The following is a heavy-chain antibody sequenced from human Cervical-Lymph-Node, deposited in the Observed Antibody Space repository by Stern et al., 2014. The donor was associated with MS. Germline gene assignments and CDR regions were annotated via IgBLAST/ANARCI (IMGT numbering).Heavy chain of an antibody. CDR3: AKDHLDYLWENYRYTSYGY. J-gene: IGHJ4*02. Sequence: EVQLVESGGGLVQPGGSLRLSCAASGFTFSSSAMSWVRQAPGKGLEWVSSISVRGGSTYYSDSVKGRFTISRDNPKNTLYLQMNSLRAEDTAVYYCAKDHLDYLWENYRYTSYGYWGQGALVTVSS. V-gene: IGHV3-23*04. CDR2: ISVRGGST. D-gene: IGHD3-16*02. CDR1: GFTFSSSA.